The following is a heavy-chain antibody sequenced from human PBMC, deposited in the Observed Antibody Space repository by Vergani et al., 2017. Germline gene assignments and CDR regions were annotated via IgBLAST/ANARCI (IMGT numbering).Heavy chain of an antibody. D-gene: IGHD3-9*01. J-gene: IGHJ4*02. CDR2: VYFSGAT. CDR3: VRDYXIVTGYYSYYFDN. V-gene: IGHV4-39*02. CDR1: GASINSRHYY. Sequence: QLLLQESGPGLVKPSETLALTCTVSGASINSRHYYWGWIRQPPGKGPEWIGSVYFSGATYYNPALKSLVTISADTSKNQFSLKLNSVTAADTAVYYCVRDYXIVTGYYSYYFDNWGQGILVTVSS.